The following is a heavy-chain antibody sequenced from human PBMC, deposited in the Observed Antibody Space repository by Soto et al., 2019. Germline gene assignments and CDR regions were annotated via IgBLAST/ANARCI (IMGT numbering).Heavy chain of an antibody. J-gene: IGHJ3*02. CDR3: ARSETAGHRGFDI. CDR2: IIPTFGTA. D-gene: IGHD6-19*01. Sequence: QVQLVQSGAEMREPGSSVKVSCKASVGTFSSSAINWLRQAPGQGPEWMGGIIPTFGTANYIEKFRGRVTITADTSKSTAYMEVSSLTSDDTAMYFCARSETAGHRGFDIWGQGTMVTVSS. V-gene: IGHV1-69*06. CDR1: VGTFSSSA.